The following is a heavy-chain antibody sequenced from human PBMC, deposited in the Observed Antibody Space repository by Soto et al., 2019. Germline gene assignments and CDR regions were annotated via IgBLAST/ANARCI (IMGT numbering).Heavy chain of an antibody. CDR2: IYYSGRT. V-gene: IGHV4-39*01. CDR1: GDSFSGGSYY. Sequence: PSETLSLTCTVSGDSFSGGSYYWGWIRQPPGKGLEWIVNIYYSGRTYYNPSLKSRVTISVDTSKNQFSLKLSSVTAADTAVYYCARLQGGAFDTWGQGSMVTVSS. D-gene: IGHD2-15*01. CDR3: ARLQGGAFDT. J-gene: IGHJ3*02.